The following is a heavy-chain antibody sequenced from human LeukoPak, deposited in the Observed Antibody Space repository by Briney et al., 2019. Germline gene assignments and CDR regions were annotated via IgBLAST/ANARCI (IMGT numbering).Heavy chain of an antibody. D-gene: IGHD6-13*01. CDR1: GFTFSSYS. J-gene: IGHJ4*02. CDR3: ARGAPYSSSWYWVDY. V-gene: IGHV3-21*01. Sequence: PGGSLRLSCAASGFTFSSYSMNWVRQAPGKGLEWVSSTGSSGSYIYYADSVKGRFTISRDNAKSSLYLQMNSLRVEDTAVYYCARGAPYSSSWYWVDYWGQGTLVTVSS. CDR2: TGSSGSYI.